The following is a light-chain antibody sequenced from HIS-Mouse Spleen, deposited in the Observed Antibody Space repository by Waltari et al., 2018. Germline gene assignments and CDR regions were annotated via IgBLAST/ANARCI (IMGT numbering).Light chain of an antibody. CDR2: DVS. J-gene: IGLJ2*01. V-gene: IGLV2-11*01. Sequence: QSALTQPRSVSGSPGQSVTIPCTGTSSEFGGYNYVSWYQQHPGKAPKLMIYDVSKRPSGVPDRFSGSKSGNTASLTISGLQAEDEADYYCCSYAGSYTVVFGGGTKLTVL. CDR1: SSEFGGYNY. CDR3: CSYAGSYTVV.